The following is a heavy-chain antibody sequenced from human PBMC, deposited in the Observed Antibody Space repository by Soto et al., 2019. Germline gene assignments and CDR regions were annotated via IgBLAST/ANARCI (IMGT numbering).Heavy chain of an antibody. D-gene: IGHD2-8*01. J-gene: IGHJ4*01. CDR3: ARAFCTNGVCYYFFDY. V-gene: IGHV3-33*01. Sequence: PGRSRRLSCAASGFTFGNYAMHWVRQAASKGLEWVAVIYYDGSNRYYGDAVKGRFTISRDNSKSTLYLQMSSLRAEDTAVYYCARAFCTNGVCYYFFDYWGHGTLVTVSS. CDR1: GFTFGNYA. CDR2: IYYDGSNR.